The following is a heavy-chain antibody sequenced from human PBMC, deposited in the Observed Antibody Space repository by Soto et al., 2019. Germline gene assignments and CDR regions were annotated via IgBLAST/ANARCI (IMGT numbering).Heavy chain of an antibody. CDR2: ISGSGFST. Sequence: EVQLLESGGGLVQPGGSLRLSCAASGFTFSSYAMSWVRQAPGKWLEWVSLISGSGFSTYYADSVKGRFTISKDKSKNTLYLQMNSLRAEDTAVYYCAKDQGFGDLCAECFQHWGQGTLVTVSS. V-gene: IGHV3-23*01. CDR1: GFTFSSYA. CDR3: AKDQGFGDLCAECFQH. J-gene: IGHJ1*01. D-gene: IGHD3-10*01.